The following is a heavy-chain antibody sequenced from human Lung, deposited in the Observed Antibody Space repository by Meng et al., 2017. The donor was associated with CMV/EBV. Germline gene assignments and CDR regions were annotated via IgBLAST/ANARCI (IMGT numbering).Heavy chain of an antibody. CDR3: ARGNGWRFDY. J-gene: IGHJ4*02. CDR2: ININTGNP. CDR1: GYTFTSSS. V-gene: IGHV7-4-1*01. Sequence: GEAVEAWYGLKKPWDSVKVSCQAAGYTFTSSSMNWVRHAPGQGLEWMGWININTGNPTYAQGFTGRFVFSLDTSVSTAYLQIDSLKADDTAVYYCARGNGWRFDYWGQGTLVTVSS. D-gene: IGHD6-19*01.